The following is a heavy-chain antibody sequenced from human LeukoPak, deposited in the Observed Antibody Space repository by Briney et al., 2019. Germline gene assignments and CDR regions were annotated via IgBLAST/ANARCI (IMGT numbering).Heavy chain of an antibody. J-gene: IGHJ6*03. CDR1: GYTFTGYY. CDR2: INPNSGGT. CDR3: ARRRYCSSTSCYGSGYYYYMDV. D-gene: IGHD2-2*01. V-gene: IGHV1-2*02. Sequence: ASVKVSCTASGYTFTGYYMHWVRQAPGQGLEWMGWINPNSGGTNYAQKFQGRVTMTRDTSISTAYMELSRLRSDDTAVYYCARRRYCSSTSCYGSGYYYYMDVWGKGTTVTVSS.